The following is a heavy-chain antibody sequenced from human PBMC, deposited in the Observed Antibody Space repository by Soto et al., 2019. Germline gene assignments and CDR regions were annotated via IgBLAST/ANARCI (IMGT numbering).Heavy chain of an antibody. V-gene: IGHV3-33*01. Sequence: GGSLRLSCAASGFTFSSYGMHWVRQAPGKGLEWVAVIWYDGSNKYYADSVKGRFTISRDNSKNTLYLQMNSLRAEDTAVYYCARDAQRGAGIAVAGTGFDYWGQGTLVTVSS. D-gene: IGHD6-19*01. CDR2: IWYDGSNK. J-gene: IGHJ4*02. CDR1: GFTFSSYG. CDR3: ARDAQRGAGIAVAGTGFDY.